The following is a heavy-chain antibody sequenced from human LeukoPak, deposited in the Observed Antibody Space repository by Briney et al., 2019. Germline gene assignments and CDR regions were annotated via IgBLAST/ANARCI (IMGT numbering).Heavy chain of an antibody. V-gene: IGHV1-18*01. J-gene: IGHJ5*02. CDR3: ARGNVDTAMVSYNWFDP. D-gene: IGHD5-18*01. CDR2: ISAYNGNT. Sequence: GASVKISCKASGYTFTSYGISWVRQAPGQGLEWMGWISAYNGNTNYAQKLQGRVTMTTDTSTSTAYMELRSLRSDDTAVYYWARGNVDTAMVSYNWFDPWGQGTLVTVSS. CDR1: GYTFTSYG.